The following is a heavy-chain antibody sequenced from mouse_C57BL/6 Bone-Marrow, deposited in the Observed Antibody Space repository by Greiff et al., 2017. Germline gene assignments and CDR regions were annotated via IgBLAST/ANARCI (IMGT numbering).Heavy chain of an antibody. Sequence: EVQLQQSGPELVKPGASVKISCKASGYTFTDYYMNWVKQSHGKSLEWIGDINPNNGGTSYNQKFKGKATLTVDKSSSTAYMELRRLTSEDSAVYYCARREPYAMDDWGQGTSVTVSS. CDR1: GYTFTDYY. J-gene: IGHJ4*01. CDR3: ARREPYAMDD. CDR2: INPNNGGT. V-gene: IGHV1-26*01.